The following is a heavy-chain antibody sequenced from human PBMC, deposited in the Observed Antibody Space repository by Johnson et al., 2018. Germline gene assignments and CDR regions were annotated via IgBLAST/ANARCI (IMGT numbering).Heavy chain of an antibody. J-gene: IGHJ3*02. D-gene: IGHD3-10*01. CDR2: IIPIFGTA. CDR3: ARDGPHLVLPSAFDI. Sequence: VQLVESGAEVKKPGSSVKDSCKASGGTFTSYAFSWVRQAPGQGLEWVGGIIPIFGTADYAQRFQGRVTITADESTSTAYMELRSRGSEDTALYFCARDGPHLVLPSAFDIWGQGTTVTVSS. V-gene: IGHV1-69*01. CDR1: GGTFTSYA.